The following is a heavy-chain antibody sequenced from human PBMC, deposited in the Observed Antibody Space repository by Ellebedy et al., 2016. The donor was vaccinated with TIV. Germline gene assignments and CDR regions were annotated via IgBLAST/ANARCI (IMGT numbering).Heavy chain of an antibody. Sequence: PGGSLRLSCAASGFTVSGNYMNWVRQAPGKGLEWVSYISSSGSTKYYADAVKGRFTISRDNAKNSLYLQMNSLRAEDTAVYYCARRAYDSSGYSQFDYWGQGTLVTVSS. CDR2: ISSSGSTK. CDR1: GFTVSGNY. CDR3: ARRAYDSSGYSQFDY. V-gene: IGHV3-11*04. D-gene: IGHD3-22*01. J-gene: IGHJ4*02.